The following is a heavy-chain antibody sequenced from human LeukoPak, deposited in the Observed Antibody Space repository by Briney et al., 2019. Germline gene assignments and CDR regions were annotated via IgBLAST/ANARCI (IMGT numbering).Heavy chain of an antibody. D-gene: IGHD5-18*01. CDR2: IYYSGRT. CDR3: ARVGYSYGYTIDY. Sequence: SETLSLTCSVSGDSISRSDSYWDWIRQPPGKGLEWIGAIYYSGRTYYSPSLKSRVTMSVDTSNNQFSLKLSSVTAADTAVYYCARVGYSYGYTIDYWGQGTLVTVSS. V-gene: IGHV4-39*07. CDR1: GDSISRSDSY. J-gene: IGHJ4*02.